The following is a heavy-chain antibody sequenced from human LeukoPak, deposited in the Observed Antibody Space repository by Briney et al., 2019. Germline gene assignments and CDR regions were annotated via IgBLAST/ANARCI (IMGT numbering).Heavy chain of an antibody. V-gene: IGHV2-5*01. CDR2: IYWNDNK. J-gene: IGHJ1*01. D-gene: IGHD3-10*01. CDR3: AHRGVVREKYFLH. Sequence: ESGPTLVKPTQTLTLTCTFSGFSLSRNTVGVGWIRQPPGRALEWLASIYWNDNKRYRPSLRDRVTIIKDTSKNQVVLTMTNMDPVDTATYYCAHRGVVREKYFLHWGQGTLVTVS. CDR1: GFSLSRNTVG.